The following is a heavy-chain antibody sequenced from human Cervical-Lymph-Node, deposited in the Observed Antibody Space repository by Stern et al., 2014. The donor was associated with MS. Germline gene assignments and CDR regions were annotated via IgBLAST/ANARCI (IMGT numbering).Heavy chain of an antibody. CDR2: ISSRSSYI. CDR3: VGQGLASTGINYYYSGLDV. J-gene: IGHJ6*02. CDR1: GFTFSIYS. V-gene: IGHV3-21*01. D-gene: IGHD2-8*02. Sequence: VQLVESGGGLVKPGGSLRLSCAGPGFTFSIYSMNWVRRAPGKGLEWVSYISSRSSYIYYAASVKGRFTISRDNAKNSVYLQINSLRAEDTAVYYCVGQGLASTGINYYYSGLDVWGQGTTVTVSS.